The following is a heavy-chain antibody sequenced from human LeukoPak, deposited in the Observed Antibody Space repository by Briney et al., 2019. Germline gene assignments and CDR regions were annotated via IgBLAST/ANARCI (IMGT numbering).Heavy chain of an antibody. CDR1: GYTFTSSY. CDR3: ARGGTYYPCIDY. CDR2: ISAYNGRT. D-gene: IGHD1-26*01. J-gene: IGHJ4*02. V-gene: IGHV1-18*01. Sequence: ASVKVSCKSSGYTFTSSYINWVRQAPGQRLEWMGWISAYNGRTNYAQKFQGRVTMTTDSSTSTAYMDLTSLRSDDTAVYYCARGGTYYPCIDYWGQGTLVTVSS.